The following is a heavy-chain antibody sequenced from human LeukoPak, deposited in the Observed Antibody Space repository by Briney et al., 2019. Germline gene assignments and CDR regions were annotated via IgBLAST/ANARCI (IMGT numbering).Heavy chain of an antibody. CDR2: IGTSSSAI. D-gene: IGHD1-26*01. V-gene: IGHV3-48*02. J-gene: IGHJ3*02. CDR1: GFPFSSSN. CDR3: ARGGGRSYSDAFDI. Sequence: GGSLRLSCAASGFPFSSSNIHWVRQAPGQGLEWISYIGTSSSAINYADCVRGRFTISRDNAKNSLYLQMNSLRDEDTAVYHCARGGGRSYSDAFDIWGQGTMVTVSS.